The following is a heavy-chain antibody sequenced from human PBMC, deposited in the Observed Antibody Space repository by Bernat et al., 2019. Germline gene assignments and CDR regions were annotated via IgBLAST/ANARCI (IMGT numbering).Heavy chain of an antibody. D-gene: IGHD2-15*01. J-gene: IGHJ4*02. CDR2: ISSSSSHK. CDR1: GFTFSDYY. Sequence: QVQLVESGGGLVKPGGSLRLSCAASGFTFSDYYMSWIRQAPGKGLDWVSYISSSSSHKYYADSVKGRFTISRDNAKNSLYLQMNSLRAEDTAVNHCAREVAKDIVVVVGATGLDYWGQGTLVTVSS. CDR3: AREVAKDIVVVVGATGLDY. V-gene: IGHV3-11*06.